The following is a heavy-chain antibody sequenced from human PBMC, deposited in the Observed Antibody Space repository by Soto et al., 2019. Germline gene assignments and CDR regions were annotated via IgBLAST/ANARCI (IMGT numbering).Heavy chain of an antibody. CDR1: GYSFTSYW. CDR2: IYPGDSDT. V-gene: IGHV5-51*01. J-gene: IGHJ6*02. Sequence: GESLKISCKGSGYSFTSYWIGWVRQMPGKGLEWMGIIYPGDSDTRYSPSFQGQVTISADKSISTAYLQWSSLKASDTAMYYCATVTTSRDYYYGMDVWDQGTTVTVSS. CDR3: ATVTTSRDYYYGMDV. D-gene: IGHD4-4*01.